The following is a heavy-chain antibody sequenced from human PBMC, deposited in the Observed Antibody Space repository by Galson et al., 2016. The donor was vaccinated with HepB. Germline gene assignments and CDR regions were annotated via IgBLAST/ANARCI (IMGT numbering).Heavy chain of an antibody. CDR1: GGSISSRSHY. CDR2: LYHNGTT. Sequence: SETLSLTCTVSGGSISSRSHYWGWIRQPPGKGLEWIGHLYHNGTTYYKPSPKSRVTISVDTTKNQFSLRLSSVTAADTAIYYCARGRRTICTGSICYKDSHYYAMDVWGQGTTVAVS. D-gene: IGHD2-8*02. CDR3: ARGRRTICTGSICYKDSHYYAMDV. V-gene: IGHV4-39*07. J-gene: IGHJ6*02.